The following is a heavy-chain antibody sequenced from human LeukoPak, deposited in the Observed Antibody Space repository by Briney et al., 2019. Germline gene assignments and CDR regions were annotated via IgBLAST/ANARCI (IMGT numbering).Heavy chain of an antibody. D-gene: IGHD4-17*01. CDR1: GFTFSSYV. CDR2: ISYDGSNE. V-gene: IGHV3-30*04. Sequence: PGRSLRLSFAASGFTFSSYVMHWVRQAPGKGLEWVAIISYDGSNEYYADSVKGRFTISRDNSKNMLYLQMNSLRAEDTAVYYCAKNPYGDYLLDYYYYMDVWGKGTTVTISS. CDR3: AKNPYGDYLLDYYYYMDV. J-gene: IGHJ6*03.